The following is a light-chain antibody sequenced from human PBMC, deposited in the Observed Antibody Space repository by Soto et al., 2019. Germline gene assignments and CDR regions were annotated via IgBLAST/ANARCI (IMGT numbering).Light chain of an antibody. Sequence: EIVLTQSPGTLSLSPGERATLSCRASQSISSTYLAWYQQKPGQAPRLLIDGSSSRATGIRDRFSGSGSGIDFTVTIRRLEPEDFVVYYGQQYGSSPWTFGQGTKVEIK. CDR2: GSS. CDR3: QQYGSSPWT. CDR1: QSISSTY. J-gene: IGKJ1*01. V-gene: IGKV3-20*01.